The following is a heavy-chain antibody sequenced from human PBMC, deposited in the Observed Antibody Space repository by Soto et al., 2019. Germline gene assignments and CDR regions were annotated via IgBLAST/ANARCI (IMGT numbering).Heavy chain of an antibody. V-gene: IGHV4-38-2*01. J-gene: IGHJ6*02. Sequence: SETLSLTCAVSGYSISSGYYWGWIRQPPGKGLEWIGSIYHSGSTYYNPSLKSRVTISVDTSKNQFSLKLSSVTAADTAVYYCASIAAAGTVPTYGMDVWGQGTTVTVSS. CDR3: ASIAAAGTVPTYGMDV. D-gene: IGHD6-13*01. CDR1: GYSISSGYY. CDR2: IYHSGST.